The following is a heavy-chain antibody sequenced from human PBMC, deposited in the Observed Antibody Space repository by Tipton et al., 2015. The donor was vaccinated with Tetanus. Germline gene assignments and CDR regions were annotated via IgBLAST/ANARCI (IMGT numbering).Heavy chain of an antibody. D-gene: IGHD2-2*01. CDR3: ASDPALMGNFDY. J-gene: IGHJ4*02. CDR1: GASFSDYY. V-gene: IGHV4-34*09. CDR2: IDYRGNT. Sequence: TLSLTCAVYGASFSDYYWSWIRQAPGKGLEWIGYIDYRGNTYYNPSLRRRVTFSFDTSENQFSLKLTSVTAADTAVYYCASDPALMGNFDYWGQGTLVTVSS.